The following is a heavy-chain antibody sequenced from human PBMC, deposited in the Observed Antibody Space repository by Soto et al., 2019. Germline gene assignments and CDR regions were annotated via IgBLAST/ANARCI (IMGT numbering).Heavy chain of an antibody. V-gene: IGHV4-34*01. J-gene: IGHJ5*02. CDR1: GGSFSGYD. CDR2: INHSGST. D-gene: IGHD2-8*01. Sequence: SETLSLTCAVYGGSFSGYDWSWIRQPPGKGLEGMGEINHSGSTNYNPSLKSRVTISVDTCKNHFSLKLSSVTTADTAVYYCARDRVYAKYHWFDPWGQGTLVTVSS. CDR3: ARDRVYAKYHWFDP.